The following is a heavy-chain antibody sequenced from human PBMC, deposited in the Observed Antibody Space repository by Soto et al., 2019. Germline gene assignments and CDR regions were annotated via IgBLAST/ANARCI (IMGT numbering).Heavy chain of an antibody. CDR1: GFTFTSYS. D-gene: IGHD2-15*01. CDR3: ARGILGYCTGGICYHNWFDP. V-gene: IGHV3-33*01. J-gene: IGHJ5*02. Sequence: QVQLVESGGGVVQPGRSLRLSCAASGFTFTSYSMHWVRQAPGKGLEWVAVIWYDGNDKYYADSVKGRFTISRDNSKNTLYLQVNSLRAEDTAVYYCARGILGYCTGGICYHNWFDPWGQGTLVTVSS. CDR2: IWYDGNDK.